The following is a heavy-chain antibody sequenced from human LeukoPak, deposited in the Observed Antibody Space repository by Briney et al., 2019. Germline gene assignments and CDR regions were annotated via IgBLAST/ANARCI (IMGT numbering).Heavy chain of an antibody. CDR3: VREARESGGFDY. D-gene: IGHD2-15*01. CDR1: GFTFSSYW. V-gene: IGHV3-7*01. CDR2: IKLDGSEK. Sequence: PGGSLRLSCAASGFTFSSYWMNWVRQAPGKGLEWVANIKLDGSEKYYTDSVKGRFTISRDNAKNSLYLQMTSLRAEDTAVYYCVREARESGGFDYWGQGTLSQSPQ. J-gene: IGHJ4*02.